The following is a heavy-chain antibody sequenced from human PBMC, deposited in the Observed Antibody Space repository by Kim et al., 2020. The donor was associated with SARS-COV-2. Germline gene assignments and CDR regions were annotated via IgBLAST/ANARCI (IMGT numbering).Heavy chain of an antibody. CDR2: INEDGSRT. J-gene: IGHJ4*02. CDR3: SRDTFGPDDQ. V-gene: IGHV3-74*01. D-gene: IGHD3-3*01. Sequence: GGSLRLSCAASGFSVNTYWMHWVRQAPGKGLEWVSRINEDGSRTDHADSVKGRFTISRDSAKNTLSLQMNSLRGEDTAMYYCSRDTFGPDDQWGQGTLVTASS. CDR1: GFSVNTYW.